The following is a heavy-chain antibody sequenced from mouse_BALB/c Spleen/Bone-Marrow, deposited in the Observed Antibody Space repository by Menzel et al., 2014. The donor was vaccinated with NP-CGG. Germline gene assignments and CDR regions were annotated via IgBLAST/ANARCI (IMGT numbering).Heavy chain of an antibody. V-gene: IGHV2-6-7*01. J-gene: IGHJ4*01. Sequence: VKVVESGPGLVAPSQSVSITCTVSGFSLXGYGVNWVRQPPGKGLEWLGTIWRDGSTDYNSALKSRLSISKDNSKSQVFLKMNSLQTDDTARYYCAREKYGNYYAMDYWGQGTSVTVSS. CDR2: IWRDGST. D-gene: IGHD2-10*02. CDR1: GFSLXGYG. CDR3: AREKYGNYYAMDY.